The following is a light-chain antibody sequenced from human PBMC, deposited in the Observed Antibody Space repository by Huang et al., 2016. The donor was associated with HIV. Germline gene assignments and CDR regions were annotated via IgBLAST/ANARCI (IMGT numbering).Light chain of an antibody. CDR3: QHYGASRT. CDR1: QTVSSNH. Sequence: EIVLTQSPGTLSLSPGEGATLSCRASQTVSSNHLAWYQRKPGQAPRLLIYGASTRATGIPDRFTGSGSDTDFSLIISRLDPEDFALYYCQHYGASRTFGGGTKVEIK. V-gene: IGKV3-20*01. CDR2: GAS. J-gene: IGKJ4*01.